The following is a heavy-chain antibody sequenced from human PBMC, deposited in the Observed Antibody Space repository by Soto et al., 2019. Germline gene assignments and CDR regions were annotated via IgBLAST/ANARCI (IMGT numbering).Heavy chain of an antibody. CDR2: IYHSGST. J-gene: IGHJ4*02. CDR3: ARAGDGYNAFDY. CDR1: GGSISSGGYS. Sequence: QLQLQESGSGLVKPSQTLSLTCAVSGGSISSGGYSWSWIRQPPGKGLEWIGYIYHSGSTYYNPSLKSRVTISVDRSKNQFSLKLSSVTAEDTAVYSCARAGDGYNAFDYWGQGTLVTVSS. D-gene: IGHD5-12*01. V-gene: IGHV4-30-2*01.